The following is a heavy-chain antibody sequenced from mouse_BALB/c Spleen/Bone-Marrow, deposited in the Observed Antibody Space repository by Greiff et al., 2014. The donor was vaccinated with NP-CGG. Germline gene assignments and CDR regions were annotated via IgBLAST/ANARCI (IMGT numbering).Heavy chain of an antibody. V-gene: IGHV2-6*02. CDR2: IWSDGST. Sequence: QVQLQQSGPGLVAPSQSLSITCTVSGFSLTSYGVHWVRQPPGEGLEWLVVIWSDGSTTYNSALKSRLSISKDNSKNQVFLKMNSLQTDDTAMYYCARNGGDYGIAYWGQGTLVTVSA. D-gene: IGHD2-4*01. CDR3: ARNGGDYGIAY. J-gene: IGHJ3*01. CDR1: GFSLTSYG.